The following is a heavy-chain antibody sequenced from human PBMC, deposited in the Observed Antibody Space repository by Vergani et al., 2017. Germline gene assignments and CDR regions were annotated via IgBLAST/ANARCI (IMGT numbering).Heavy chain of an antibody. CDR1: GFSFKSYA. V-gene: IGHV3-33*01. CDR3: ARLPRGPWNFDL. Sequence: QVHLVESGGGVVQPGRSLRLSCEASGFSFKSYAMHWVRQAPGKGLEWVAVIWYDGKNEDYVDSVKGRFTISRDNYKSTVYLQMNSLRVEDTAVYYCARLPRGPWNFDLWGRGTLITVSS. J-gene: IGHJ2*01. CDR2: IWYDGKNE.